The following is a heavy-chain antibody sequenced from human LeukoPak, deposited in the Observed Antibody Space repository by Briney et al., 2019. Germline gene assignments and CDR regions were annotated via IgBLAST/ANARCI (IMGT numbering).Heavy chain of an antibody. D-gene: IGHD3-22*01. J-gene: IGHJ5*02. CDR2: ISGSGGST. CDR1: GFTFSSYA. CDR3: AKGETYYYDSGNWFDP. Sequence: GGSLRLSCAASGFTFSSYAMSWVRQAPGKGLEWVSAISGSGGSTYYADSVKGRFTISRDNSKNTRYLQMNSLRAEDTAVYYCAKGETYYYDSGNWFDPWGQGTLVTVSS. V-gene: IGHV3-23*01.